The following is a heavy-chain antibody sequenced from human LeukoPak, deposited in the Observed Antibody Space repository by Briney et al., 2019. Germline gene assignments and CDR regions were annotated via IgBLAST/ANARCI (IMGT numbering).Heavy chain of an antibody. CDR3: ATKQWLAPPPDS. CDR2: INTDGTVT. Sequence: GGSLRLSCAASGFTFSKYWMLWVRQAPGKGLESVSRINTDGTVTTYADSGKGRFTVSRDNADNTMFLQMNSVRDEDTAVYYCATKQWLAPPPDSWGQGTPVTVSS. CDR1: GFTFSKYW. J-gene: IGHJ4*02. D-gene: IGHD6-19*01. V-gene: IGHV3-74*01.